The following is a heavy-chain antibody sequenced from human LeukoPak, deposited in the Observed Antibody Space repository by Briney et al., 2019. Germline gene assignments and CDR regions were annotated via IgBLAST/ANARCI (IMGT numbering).Heavy chain of an antibody. CDR1: GFTFSSYA. CDR2: ISGSGGST. V-gene: IGHV3-23*01. Sequence: PGGSLRLSCAASGFTFSSYAMSWVRQAPGKGLEWVSAISGSGGSTYYADSVKGRFTISRDNSKNTLYLQMNSLRAEDTAVYYCAKDTPLTYYYDSSGYPRFIDYWGQGTLVTVSS. CDR3: AKDTPLTYYYDSSGYPRFIDY. D-gene: IGHD3-22*01. J-gene: IGHJ4*02.